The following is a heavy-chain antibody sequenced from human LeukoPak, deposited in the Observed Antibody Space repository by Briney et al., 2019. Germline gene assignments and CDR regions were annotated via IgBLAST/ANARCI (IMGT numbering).Heavy chain of an antibody. Sequence: GGSLRLSCAASGFTFSSYAMHWVRQAPGKGLEWVAVISYDGSNKYYAGSVKGRFTISRDNSKNTLYLQMTSLRAEDTAVYYCARAPQQWLANFDYWGQGTLVTVSS. D-gene: IGHD6-19*01. CDR3: ARAPQQWLANFDY. V-gene: IGHV3-30-3*01. CDR2: ISYDGSNK. J-gene: IGHJ4*02. CDR1: GFTFSSYA.